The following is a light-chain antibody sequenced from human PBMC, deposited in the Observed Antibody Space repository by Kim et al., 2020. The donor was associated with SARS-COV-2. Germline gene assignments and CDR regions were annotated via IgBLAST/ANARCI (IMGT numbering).Light chain of an antibody. J-gene: IGLJ1*01. CDR2: DVG. CDR1: SSDVGGYNF. Sequence: QSALTQPASVSGSPGQSITISCTGTSSDVGGYNFVSWYQQHPGKAPKVMIYDVGNRPSGVSNRFSGSKSGNTASLTISGLQAEDEADYYCSSYTSSSTYVFGNGTKVTVL. CDR3: SSYTSSSTYV. V-gene: IGLV2-14*03.